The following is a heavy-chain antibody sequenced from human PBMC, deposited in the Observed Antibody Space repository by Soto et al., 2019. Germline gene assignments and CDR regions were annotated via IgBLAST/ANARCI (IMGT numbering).Heavy chain of an antibody. Sequence: QVQLVQSGAEVKKPGSSVKVSCKASGGTFSSYAISWVRQAPGQELEWMGGIIPIFGTANYAQKFQGRVTITADKSTSTAYMELSSLRSEDTAVYYCASRRRYCTNGVCYLSGMDVWGQGTTVTVSS. CDR3: ASRRRYCTNGVCYLSGMDV. D-gene: IGHD2-8*01. CDR1: GGTFSSYA. CDR2: IIPIFGTA. V-gene: IGHV1-69*06. J-gene: IGHJ6*02.